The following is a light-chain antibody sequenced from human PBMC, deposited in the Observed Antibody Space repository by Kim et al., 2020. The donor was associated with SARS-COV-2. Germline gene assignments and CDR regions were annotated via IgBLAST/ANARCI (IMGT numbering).Light chain of an antibody. CDR1: KLGDKY. J-gene: IGLJ3*02. V-gene: IGLV3-1*01. CDR3: QAWDSSTGV. CDR2: EDS. Sequence: SYELTQPPSVSVSPGQTASITCSGDKLGDKYVCCYQQKPGQSPVRVIYEDSRRPSGIPERFLGSNSGNTATLTISGTQAMDEADYYCQAWDSSTGVFGGGTQLTVL.